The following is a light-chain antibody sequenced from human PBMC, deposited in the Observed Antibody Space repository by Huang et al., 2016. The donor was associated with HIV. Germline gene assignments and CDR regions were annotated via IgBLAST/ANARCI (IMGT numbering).Light chain of an antibody. Sequence: DIQMTQSPSSLSASVGDRVTITCRASRGISNSLAWYQQQPGKAPKLLLYAASRLQGGVPSRCSGSGSRTDYTLTISSLQPEESATYYCQQYYNTTLSFGGGTKVEIK. CDR3: QQYYNTTLS. V-gene: IGKV1-NL1*01. J-gene: IGKJ4*01. CDR1: RGISNS. CDR2: AAS.